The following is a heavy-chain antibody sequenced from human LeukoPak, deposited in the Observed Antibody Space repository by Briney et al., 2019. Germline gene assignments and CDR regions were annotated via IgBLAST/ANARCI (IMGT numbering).Heavy chain of an antibody. CDR1: GFTFSSYS. D-gene: IGHD6-19*01. J-gene: IGHJ3*02. CDR3: ARVVAVAGDAFDI. CDR2: ISSSSSYM. Sequence: PGGSLRLSCAASGFTFSSYSMNWVRQAPGKGLEWVSSISSSSSYMYYADSVKGRFTISRDNAKNSLYLQMNSLRAEDTAVYYCARVVAVAGDAFDIWGQGTMVTVSS. V-gene: IGHV3-21*01.